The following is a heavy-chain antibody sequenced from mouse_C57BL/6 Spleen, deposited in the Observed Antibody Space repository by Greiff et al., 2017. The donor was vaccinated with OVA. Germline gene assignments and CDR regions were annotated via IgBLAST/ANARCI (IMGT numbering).Heavy chain of an antibody. CDR1: GYTFTSYW. CDR2: INPSNGGT. V-gene: IGHV1-53*01. CDR3: ARARETAQATYGDYFDY. D-gene: IGHD3-2*02. J-gene: IGHJ2*01. Sequence: VQLQQPGTQLVKPGASVKLSCKASGYTFTSYWMHWVKQRPGQGLEWIGNINPSNGGTNYNEKFKSKATLTVDKSSSSAYMQLSSLTSEDSAVYYCARARETAQATYGDYFDYWGQGTTLTVSS.